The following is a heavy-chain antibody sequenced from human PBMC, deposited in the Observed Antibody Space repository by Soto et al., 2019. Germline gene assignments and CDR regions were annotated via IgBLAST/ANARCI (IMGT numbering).Heavy chain of an antibody. V-gene: IGHV3-73*01. CDR3: TSPNIVVVPATRGGMDV. D-gene: IGHD2-2*01. CDR1: GFTFSGSA. Sequence: GGSLRLSCAASGFTFSGSAMHWVRQASGKGLEWVGRIRSKANSYATAYAASVKGRFTISRDDSKNTAYLQMNSLKTEDTAVYYCTSPNIVVVPATRGGMDVRGQGTTVTVSS. J-gene: IGHJ6*02. CDR2: IRSKANSYAT.